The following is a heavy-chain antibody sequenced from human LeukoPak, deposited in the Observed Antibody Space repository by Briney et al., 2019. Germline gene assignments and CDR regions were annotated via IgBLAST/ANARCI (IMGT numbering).Heavy chain of an antibody. CDR2: IYYSGST. V-gene: IGHV4-39*07. Sequence: SETLSLTCTVSGGSISSSNYYWGWIRQPPGKGLEWIGSIYYSGSTYYNPSLKSRVTVSLDTTKNQVSLKLSSVSAADTAVYYCASTGYCIGGSCYSNYFDHWGQGTLVTVSS. D-gene: IGHD2-15*01. CDR1: GGSISSSNYY. J-gene: IGHJ4*02. CDR3: ASTGYCIGGSCYSNYFDH.